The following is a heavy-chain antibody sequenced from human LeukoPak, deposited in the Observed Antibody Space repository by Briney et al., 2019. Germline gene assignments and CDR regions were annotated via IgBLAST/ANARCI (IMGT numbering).Heavy chain of an antibody. Sequence: SETLSLTCAVSGGSISSGSYYWGWIRQHPGKGLEWIGSIYYSGSTYYNPSLKSRVTISVDTSKNQFSLKLSSVTAADTAVYYCARRTVTTYDYYGMDVWGQGTTVTVSS. D-gene: IGHD4-11*01. J-gene: IGHJ6*02. CDR2: IYYSGST. V-gene: IGHV4-31*11. CDR1: GGSISSGSYY. CDR3: ARRTVTTYDYYGMDV.